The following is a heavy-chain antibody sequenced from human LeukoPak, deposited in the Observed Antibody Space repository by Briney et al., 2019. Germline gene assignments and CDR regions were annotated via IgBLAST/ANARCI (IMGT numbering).Heavy chain of an antibody. CDR2: INNSGSS. D-gene: IGHD1-14*01. CDR1: GGSFSGYY. J-gene: IGHJ4*02. V-gene: IGHV4-34*01. CDR3: VRPRPGGGWFDY. Sequence: SETLSLTCAVYGGSFSGYYWTWIRQPPGKGLERIGEINNSGSSDYNPSLKSRVNISVDTSKNQFSLKLNSVTAADMAVYYCVRPRPGGGWFDYWGQGTRVTVSS.